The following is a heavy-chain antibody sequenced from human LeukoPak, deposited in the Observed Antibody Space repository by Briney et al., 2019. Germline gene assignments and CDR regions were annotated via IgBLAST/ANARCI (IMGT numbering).Heavy chain of an antibody. CDR1: GYSISSGYY. CDR3: ARGEVPAAINYFDY. CDR2: IYHCGST. J-gene: IGHJ4*02. D-gene: IGHD2-2*01. Sequence: PSETLSLTCGVSGYSISSGYYWGWIRQPPGKGLEWIGRIYHCGSTYYNPSLKSRVTISVDTSKNQFSLKLSSVTAADTAVYYCARGEVPAAINYFDYWGQGTLVTVSS. V-gene: IGHV4-38-2*01.